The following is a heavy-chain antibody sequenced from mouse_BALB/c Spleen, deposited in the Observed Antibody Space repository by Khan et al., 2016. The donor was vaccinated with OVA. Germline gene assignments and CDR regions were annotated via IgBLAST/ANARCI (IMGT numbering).Heavy chain of an antibody. D-gene: IGHD1-1*01. CDR3: ARIKKIVATYFDY. CDR1: GYTFTSYW. V-gene: IGHV1S81*02. Sequence: QVQLKQSGAELVKAGASVKMSYKASGYTFTSYWMHWVKQRLGQGLEWFAETNPTNGRTYYNEKFKSKATLTVDKSSSTAYMLLSGPTFEDSAVYYCARIKKIVATYFDYWGQGTTLTVSS. CDR2: TNPTNGRT. J-gene: IGHJ2*01.